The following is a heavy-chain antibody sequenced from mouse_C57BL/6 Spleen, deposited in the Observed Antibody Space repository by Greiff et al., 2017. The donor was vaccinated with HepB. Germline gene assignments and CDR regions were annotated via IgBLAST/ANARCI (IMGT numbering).Heavy chain of an antibody. J-gene: IGHJ3*01. Sequence: VQLQQSGAELMKPGASVKLSCKATGYTFTGYWIEWVKQRPGHGLEWIGEILPGSGSTNYNEKFKGKATFTEDTSSNTAYMQLSSLTTEDSASYYSARAVENYDVFAYWGQGTLVTVSA. CDR1: GYTFTGYW. CDR2: ILPGSGST. V-gene: IGHV1-9*01. D-gene: IGHD2-4*01. CDR3: ARAVENYDVFAY.